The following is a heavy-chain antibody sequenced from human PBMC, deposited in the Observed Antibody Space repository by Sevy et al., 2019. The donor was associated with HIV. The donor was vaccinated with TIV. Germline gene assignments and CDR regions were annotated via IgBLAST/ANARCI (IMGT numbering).Heavy chain of an antibody. V-gene: IGHV3-48*02. D-gene: IGHD5-18*01. CDR2: ISSSSSTI. CDR1: GFTFSSYS. CDR3: ARDPGYRYGSPPPPLFDY. J-gene: IGHJ4*02. Sequence: GGSLRLSCAASGFTFSSYSMNWVRQAPGKGLEWVSYISSSSSTIYYADSVKGRFTISRDNAKNSLYLQMNSLRDEDTAVYYRARDPGYRYGSPPPPLFDYWGQGTLVTVSS.